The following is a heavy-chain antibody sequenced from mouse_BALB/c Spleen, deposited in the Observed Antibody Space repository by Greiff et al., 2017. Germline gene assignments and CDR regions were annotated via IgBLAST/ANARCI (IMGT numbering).Heavy chain of an antibody. CDR2: INSNGGST. V-gene: IGHV5-6-3*01. CDR1: GFTFSSYG. Sequence: EVQRVESGGGLVQPGGSLKLSCAASGFTFSSYGMSWVRQTPDKRLELVATINSNGGSTYYPDSVKGRFTISRDNAKNTLYLQMSSLKSEDTAMYYCARDTYWYFDVWGAGTTVTVSS. CDR3: ARDTYWYFDV. J-gene: IGHJ1*01.